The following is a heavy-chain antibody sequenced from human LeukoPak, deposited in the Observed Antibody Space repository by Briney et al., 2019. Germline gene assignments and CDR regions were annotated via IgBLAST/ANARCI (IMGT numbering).Heavy chain of an antibody. CDR3: AKDEQDFSTGFDY. CDR2: ISYDGSNK. CDR1: GFTSSSYG. Sequence: GGSLRLSCAASGFTSSSYGMHWVRQAPGKGLEWVAVISYDGSNKYYADSVKGRFTISRDNSKNTLYLQMNSLRAEDTAVYYCAKDEQDFSTGFDYWGQGTLVTVSS. V-gene: IGHV3-30*18. D-gene: IGHD1-1*01. J-gene: IGHJ4*02.